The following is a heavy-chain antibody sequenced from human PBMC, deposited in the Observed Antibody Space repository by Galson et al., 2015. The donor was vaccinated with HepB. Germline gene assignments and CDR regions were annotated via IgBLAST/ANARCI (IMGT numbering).Heavy chain of an antibody. CDR2: INPSGGST. D-gene: IGHD3-10*01. CDR3: ARDLLTYYGSGSYYSPIDY. J-gene: IGHJ4*02. CDR1: GYTFTSYY. V-gene: IGHV1-46*01. Sequence: SVKVSCKASGYTFTSYYMHWVRQAPGQGLEWMGIINPSGGSTSYAQKFQGRVSMTRDTSTNTVYMELSSLRSEDTAVYYCARDLLTYYGSGSYYSPIDYWGQGTLVTVSS.